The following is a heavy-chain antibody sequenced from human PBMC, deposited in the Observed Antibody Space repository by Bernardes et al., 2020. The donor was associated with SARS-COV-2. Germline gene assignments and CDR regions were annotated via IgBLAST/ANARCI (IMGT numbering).Heavy chain of an antibody. Sequence: SVKVSCKASGFTFTSSAVQWVRQARGQRLEWIGWIVVGSGNTNYAQKFQERVTITRDMSTSTAYMELSSLRSEDTAVYYCAADSSGYYDAFDIWGQGTMVTVSS. CDR1: GFTFTSSA. D-gene: IGHD5-12*01. V-gene: IGHV1-58*01. CDR2: IVVGSGNT. J-gene: IGHJ3*02. CDR3: AADSSGYYDAFDI.